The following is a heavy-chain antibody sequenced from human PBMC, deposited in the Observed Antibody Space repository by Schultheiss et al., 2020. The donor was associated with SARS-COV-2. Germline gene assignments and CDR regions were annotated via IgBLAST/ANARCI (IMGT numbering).Heavy chain of an antibody. D-gene: IGHD1-26*01. J-gene: IGHJ4*02. Sequence: SETLSLTCAVSGGSISSGYYWGWIRQPPGKGLEWIASIYHSGSTYYNPSLKSRVTISVDTSKNQFSLKLSSVTAADTAVYYCARGVGATGYFDYWGQGTLVTVSS. V-gene: IGHV4-38-2*01. CDR2: IYHSGST. CDR1: GGSISSGYY. CDR3: ARGVGATGYFDY.